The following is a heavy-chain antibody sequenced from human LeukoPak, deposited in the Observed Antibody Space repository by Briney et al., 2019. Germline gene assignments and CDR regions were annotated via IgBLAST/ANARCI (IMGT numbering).Heavy chain of an antibody. Sequence: EGSLRLSCAASGFTFNNAWMTWVRQAPGKGLEWVGLIKNTVHGGTTASAAPVKGRFTISRDDSKNMLYLQMNNLKTEDTAVYYCSTMENYYNDTHFDYWGPGTLVTVSS. D-gene: IGHD3-10*01. CDR1: GFTFNNAW. CDR2: IKNTVHGGTT. J-gene: IGHJ4*02. CDR3: STMENYYNDTHFDY. V-gene: IGHV3-15*01.